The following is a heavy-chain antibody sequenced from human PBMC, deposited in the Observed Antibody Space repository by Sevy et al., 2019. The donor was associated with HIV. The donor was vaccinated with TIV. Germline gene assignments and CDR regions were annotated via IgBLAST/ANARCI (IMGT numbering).Heavy chain of an antibody. V-gene: IGHV3-74*01. CDR2: INRDGSSI. Sequence: GGSLRLSCAASGFTFRKYWMHWVRQAPGKGLVWVSRINRDGSSIIYADAVKDRFTISRDNGKNTLYLQMNSMRAEDTAMYYCARDEMFAYDMWGQGTTVTVSS. CDR3: ARDEMFAYDM. D-gene: IGHD3-10*02. CDR1: GFTFRKYW. J-gene: IGHJ3*02.